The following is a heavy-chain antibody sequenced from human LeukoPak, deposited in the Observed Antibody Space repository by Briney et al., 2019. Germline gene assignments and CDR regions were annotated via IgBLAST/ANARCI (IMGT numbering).Heavy chain of an antibody. J-gene: IGHJ4*02. Sequence: ASETLSLTCTVSGGSISSGSYYWSWIRQPAGKGLEWIGRIYTSGSTNYNPSLKSRATISVDTSKNQFSLKLSSVPAADTAVYYCARAAGTAQFYYFDYWGQGTLVTVSS. V-gene: IGHV4-61*02. CDR3: ARAAGTAQFYYFDY. CDR1: GGSISSGSYY. D-gene: IGHD1-14*01. CDR2: IYTSGST.